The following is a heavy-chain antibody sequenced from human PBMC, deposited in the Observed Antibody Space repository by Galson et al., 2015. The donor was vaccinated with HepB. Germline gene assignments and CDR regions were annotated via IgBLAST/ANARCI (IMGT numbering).Heavy chain of an antibody. D-gene: IGHD2-8*01. CDR2: ISSSRGTI. Sequence: SLRLSCAASGFTFSNYAMNWVRQAPGKGLEWVSYISSSRGTIYYADSVKGRFTISRDNTKNSLYLQMNSLRAEDTAVYYCARRYCVDGVCYKSFDYWGQGTLVTVSS. CDR3: ARRYCVDGVCYKSFDY. V-gene: IGHV3-48*01. CDR1: GFTFSNYA. J-gene: IGHJ4*02.